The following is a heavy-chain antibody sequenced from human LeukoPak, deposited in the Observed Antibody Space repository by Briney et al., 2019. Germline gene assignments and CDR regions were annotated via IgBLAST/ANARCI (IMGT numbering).Heavy chain of an antibody. D-gene: IGHD3-10*01. J-gene: IGHJ4*02. V-gene: IGHV3-53*01. CDR3: ARGSFGRPLDD. Sequence: SGGSLRLSCAASGFIVSNNYMNWVRQAPGKGLEWVSVFYRDGGIYYADSVKGRFTISRDNSMNTVYLQMNSLRVEDTAVYYCARGSFGRPLDDWGQGTLVTVSS. CDR1: GFIVSNNY. CDR2: FYRDGGI.